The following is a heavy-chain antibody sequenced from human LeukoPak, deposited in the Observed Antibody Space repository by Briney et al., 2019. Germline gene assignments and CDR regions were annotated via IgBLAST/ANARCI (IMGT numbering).Heavy chain of an antibody. V-gene: IGHV1-2*02. D-gene: IGHD6-19*01. CDR2: INPNSGGT. CDR3: AREVAVAWSHFEY. J-gene: IGHJ4*02. CDR1: GYTFTGYY. Sequence: ASVKVSCKASGYTFTGYYMHWVRQAPGQGLEWMGWINPNSGGTNYAQKFQGRVTMTRDTSISTAYMELSRLRSDDTAVYYCAREVAVAWSHFEYWGQGTLVTVSS.